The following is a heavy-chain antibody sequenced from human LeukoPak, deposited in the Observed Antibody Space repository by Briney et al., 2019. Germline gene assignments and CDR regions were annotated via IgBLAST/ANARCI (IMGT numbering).Heavy chain of an antibody. CDR2: IYPGDSDT. CDR1: GYSFNSYW. J-gene: IGHJ4*02. V-gene: IGHV5-51*01. D-gene: IGHD5-18*01. Sequence: GESPKVPCKGSGYSFNSYWIGWVRQMPGKGLGWMGIIYPGDSDTRYSPSFQGQVTVSADKSISTAYLQWSSLKASDTAMYYCARHVGGYSYGCFDYWGQGTLVTVSS. CDR3: ARHVGGYSYGCFDY.